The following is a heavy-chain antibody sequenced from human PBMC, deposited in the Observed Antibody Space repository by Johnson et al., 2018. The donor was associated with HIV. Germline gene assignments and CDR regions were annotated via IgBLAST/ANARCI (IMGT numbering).Heavy chain of an antibody. CDR1: GFTFSDSY. D-gene: IGHD1-26*01. CDR3: ARGYSGSTGTFDI. V-gene: IGHV3-15*01. J-gene: IGHJ3*02. CDR2: IKSKTDGGTT. Sequence: MQLVESGGGLVKPGGSLRLSCAASGFTFSDSYMSWVRQAPGKGLEWVGRIKSKTDGGTTDYAAPVKGRFTISRDDSKNTLYLQMNSLKTEDTAVYYCARGYSGSTGTFDIWGQGTMVTVSS.